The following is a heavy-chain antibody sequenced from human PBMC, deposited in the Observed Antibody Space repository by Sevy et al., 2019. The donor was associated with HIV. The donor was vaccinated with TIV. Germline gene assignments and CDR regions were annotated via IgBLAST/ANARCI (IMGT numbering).Heavy chain of an antibody. J-gene: IGHJ3*02. CDR2: ISGSGGST. V-gene: IGHV3-23*01. Sequence: QLGGSLRLSCAASGFTFSSYAMSWVRQAPGKGLEWVSAISGSGGSTYYADSVKGRFTISRDNSKNTLYLQMNSLRAEDTAVYYCAKVEQRMIGAFDIWGQGTMVTVSS. CDR3: AKVEQRMIGAFDI. CDR1: GFTFSSYA. D-gene: IGHD3-22*01.